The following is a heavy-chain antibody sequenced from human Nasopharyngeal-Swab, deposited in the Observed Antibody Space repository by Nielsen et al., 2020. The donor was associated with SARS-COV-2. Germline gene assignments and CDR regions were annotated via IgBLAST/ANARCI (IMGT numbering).Heavy chain of an antibody. CDR2: LYSGGQT. D-gene: IGHD5-24*01. Sequence: WIRQPPGEALEWVSMLYSGGQTHYGDSVKGRFTISRDNSKNTLYLQMNSLRVEDTAVYYCARDLMATVGYYYYGLDVWGQGTTVTVSS. V-gene: IGHV3-53*03. J-gene: IGHJ6*02. CDR3: ARDLMATVGYYYYGLDV.